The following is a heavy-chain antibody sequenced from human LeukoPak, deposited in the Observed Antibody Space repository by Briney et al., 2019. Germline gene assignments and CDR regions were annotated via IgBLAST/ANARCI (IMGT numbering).Heavy chain of an antibody. CDR3: AKAQLLWFGELSDSYYGMDV. J-gene: IGHJ6*02. Sequence: GGSLRLSCAASGFTFSSYAMSWARQAPGKGLEWVSAISGSGGSTYYADSVKGRFTISRDNSKNTLYLQMNSLRAEDTAVYYCAKAQLLWFGELSDSYYGMDVWGQGTTVTVSS. V-gene: IGHV3-23*01. CDR2: ISGSGGST. D-gene: IGHD3-10*01. CDR1: GFTFSSYA.